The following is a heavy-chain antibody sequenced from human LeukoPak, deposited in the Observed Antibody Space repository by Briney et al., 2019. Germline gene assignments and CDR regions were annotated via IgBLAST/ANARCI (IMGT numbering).Heavy chain of an antibody. J-gene: IGHJ5*02. CDR1: GYTFTSYD. Sequence: ASVKVSCKASGYTFTSYDINWVRQATGQGFEWMGWISAYNGNADYAQKFRGRVTMTTDTSTSTAYMELRSLRSDDTADYYCARGRDGYDYAGFDPWGQGTLVTVSS. CDR3: ARGRDGYDYAGFDP. CDR2: ISAYNGNA. V-gene: IGHV1-18*01. D-gene: IGHD5-24*01.